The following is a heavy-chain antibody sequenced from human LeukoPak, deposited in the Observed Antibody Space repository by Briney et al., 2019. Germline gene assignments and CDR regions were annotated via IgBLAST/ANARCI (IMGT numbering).Heavy chain of an antibody. CDR3: ARVYLERLTAGYFDH. Sequence: GGSLRLSCEASGLVFSRHAMTWVRQAPGKGLEWVSGITYSGGSTFYAESVKGRFTISRDNSKNTLYLQMNSLRDDDSAAYFCARVYLERLTAGYFDHWGQGTQVTVSP. CDR2: ITYSGGST. V-gene: IGHV3-23*01. J-gene: IGHJ4*02. CDR1: GLVFSRHA. D-gene: IGHD2-8*01.